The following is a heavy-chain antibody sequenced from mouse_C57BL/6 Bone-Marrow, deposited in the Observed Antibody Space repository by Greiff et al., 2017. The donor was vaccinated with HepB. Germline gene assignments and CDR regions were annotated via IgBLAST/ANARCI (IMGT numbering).Heavy chain of an antibody. CDR1: GFTFSDYY. CDR3: ARPLYYGSSYYYAMDY. J-gene: IGHJ4*01. Sequence: EVHLVESGGGLVQPGGSLKLSCAASGFTFSDYYMYWVRQTPEKRLEWVAYISNGGGSTYYPDTVKGRFTISRDNAKNTLYLQMSRLKSEDTAMYYCARPLYYGSSYYYAMDYWGQGTSVTVSS. D-gene: IGHD1-1*01. V-gene: IGHV5-12*01. CDR2: ISNGGGST.